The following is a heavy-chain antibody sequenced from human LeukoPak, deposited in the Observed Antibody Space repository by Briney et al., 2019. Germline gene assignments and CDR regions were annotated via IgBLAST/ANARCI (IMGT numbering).Heavy chain of an antibody. Sequence: ASVKVSCKASGYTFTGCYMHWVRQAPGQGLEWMGWINPNSGGTNYAQKFQGRVTMTRDTSISTAYMELSRLRSDDTAVYYCARDLQMWTADYYYGMDVWGQGATVTVSS. CDR1: GYTFTGCY. V-gene: IGHV1-2*02. CDR2: INPNSGGT. D-gene: IGHD2-21*01. CDR3: ARDLQMWTADYYYGMDV. J-gene: IGHJ6*02.